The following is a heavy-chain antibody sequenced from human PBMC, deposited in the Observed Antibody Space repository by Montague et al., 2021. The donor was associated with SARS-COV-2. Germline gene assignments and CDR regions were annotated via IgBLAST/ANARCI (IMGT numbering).Heavy chain of an antibody. CDR2: IYISGST. V-gene: IGHV4-4*07. Sequence: SETLSLTCSVSGGSISSYYWSWIRQPAGKGLEWIGRIYISGSTNFNPSLKSRVTMSVDTSKNQFSLKLSYVTAADTAVYYCTRDVGVPLAPPYSWFDPWGQGTLVTGSS. D-gene: IGHD2-2*01. J-gene: IGHJ5*02. CDR3: TRDVGVPLAPPYSWFDP. CDR1: GGSISSYY.